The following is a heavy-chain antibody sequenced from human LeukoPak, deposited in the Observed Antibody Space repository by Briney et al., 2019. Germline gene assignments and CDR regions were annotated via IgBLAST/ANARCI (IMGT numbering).Heavy chain of an antibody. Sequence: ASVKVSCKASGYTFTDYYMHWVRQAPGQGLEWMGWINPNSGGTKFAQKFQGRVTMARDTSISTASMELSRLRSDDTAVYYCARGGSDWYHYDSSGYHVWGQGTLVTVSS. CDR1: GYTFTDYY. CDR3: ARGGSDWYHYDSSGYHV. J-gene: IGHJ4*02. D-gene: IGHD3-22*01. CDR2: INPNSGGT. V-gene: IGHV1-2*02.